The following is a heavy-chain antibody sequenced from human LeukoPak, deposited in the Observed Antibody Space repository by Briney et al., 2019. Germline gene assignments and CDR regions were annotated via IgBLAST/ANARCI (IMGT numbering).Heavy chain of an antibody. CDR2: INPNSGGT. D-gene: IGHD4-17*01. CDR1: GYSFTVYY. V-gene: IGHV1-2*02. CDR3: ATLYGDYVASDY. J-gene: IGHJ4*02. Sequence: ASVKVSCKASGYSFTVYYMHWVRQAPGQGLEWMGWINPNSGGTNYAQKFLGRVTMTRDTSASTAYMELSRLRSDDTAVYYCATLYGDYVASDYWGQGTLVTVSS.